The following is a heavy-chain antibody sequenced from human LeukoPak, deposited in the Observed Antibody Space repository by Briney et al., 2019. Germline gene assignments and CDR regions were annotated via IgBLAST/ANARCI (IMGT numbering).Heavy chain of an antibody. CDR3: ARALSDYEGATYYYYMDV. CDR2: MNPNSGNT. CDR1: GYTFSSYD. J-gene: IGHJ6*03. D-gene: IGHD5-12*01. Sequence: VASVTVSCKASGYTFSSYDINWVRQADGQGLEWMGWMNPNSGNTGYAQKFQGRVTITRNTSIRTAYMELSSLRSEDTAVYYCARALSDYEGATYYYYMDVWGKGTTVTVSS. V-gene: IGHV1-8*03.